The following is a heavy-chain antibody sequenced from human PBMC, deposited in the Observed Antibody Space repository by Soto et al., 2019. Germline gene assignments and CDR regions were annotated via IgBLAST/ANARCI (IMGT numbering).Heavy chain of an antibody. CDR3: AREGARDRFGAFDI. J-gene: IGHJ3*02. D-gene: IGHD3-10*01. V-gene: IGHV4-59*01. CDR2: IYYSGST. Sequence: SETLSLTCTVSGGSISSYYWSWIRQPPGKGLEWIGYIYYSGSTNYNPSLKSRVTISVDTSKNKFSLKLSSVTAADTAVYYCAREGARDRFGAFDIWGQGTMVTVSS. CDR1: GGSISSYY.